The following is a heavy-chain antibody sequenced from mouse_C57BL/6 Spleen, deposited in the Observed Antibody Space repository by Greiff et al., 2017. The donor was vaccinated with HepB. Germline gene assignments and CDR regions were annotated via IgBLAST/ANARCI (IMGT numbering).Heavy chain of an antibody. V-gene: IGHV3-6*01. J-gene: IGHJ4*01. CDR3: ASPNYYGSSYDYAMDY. Sequence: ESGPGLVKPSQSLSLTCSVTGYSITSGYYWNWIRQFPGSKLEWMGYISYDGSNNYNPSLKNRISITRDTSKNQFFLKLNSVTTEDTATYYCASPNYYGSSYDYAMDYWGQGTSVTVSS. CDR1: GYSITSGYY. D-gene: IGHD1-1*01. CDR2: ISYDGSN.